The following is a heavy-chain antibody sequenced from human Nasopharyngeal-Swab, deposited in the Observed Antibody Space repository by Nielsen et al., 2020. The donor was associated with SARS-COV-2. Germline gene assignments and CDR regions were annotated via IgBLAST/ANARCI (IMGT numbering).Heavy chain of an antibody. Sequence: GEALKISCAASGFTFSRYEMNWVRQAPGKGLGWVSYISSSGSTIYYADSVKGRFTISRDNAKNSLYLQMNSLRAEDTAIYYCARKSTYYDFWSGYYSDYYYDYGMDVWGQGTTVTVSS. CDR3: ARKSTYYDFWSGYYSDYYYDYGMDV. V-gene: IGHV3-48*03. CDR2: ISSSGSTI. CDR1: GFTFSRYE. J-gene: IGHJ6*02. D-gene: IGHD3-3*01.